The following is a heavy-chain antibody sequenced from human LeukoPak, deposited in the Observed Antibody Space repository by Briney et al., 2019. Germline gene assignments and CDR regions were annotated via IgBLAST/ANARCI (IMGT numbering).Heavy chain of an antibody. CDR3: ARQQHEHCGGDCYYDAFDI. J-gene: IGHJ3*02. CDR1: GFTFSSYR. CDR2: ISSSSSTI. D-gene: IGHD2-21*02. V-gene: IGHV3-48*01. Sequence: GGSLRLSCAASGFTFSSYRMNWVRQAPGKGLEWVSYISSSSSTIYYADSVKGRFTISRDNAKNSLYLQMNSLKASDTAMYYCARQQHEHCGGDCYYDAFDIWGQGTMVTVSS.